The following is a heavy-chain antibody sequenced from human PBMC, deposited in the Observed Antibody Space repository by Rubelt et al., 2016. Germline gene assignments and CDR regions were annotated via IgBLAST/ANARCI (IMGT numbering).Heavy chain of an antibody. CDR1: GFTFSNYA. V-gene: IGHV4-34*01. CDR2: INHSGTT. Sequence: VQLVESGGGLVQPGGSLRLPCAASGFTFSNYAMSWIRQSPGKGLEWIGEINHSGTTNCNPSLKSRVTMSVDTSKNQFSLKPSSVTAADTAVYDCARHSDGECRSTECAFHSWGQGTLVTVSS. J-gene: IGHJ4*02. CDR3: ARHSDGECRSTECAFHS. D-gene: IGHD2-2*01.